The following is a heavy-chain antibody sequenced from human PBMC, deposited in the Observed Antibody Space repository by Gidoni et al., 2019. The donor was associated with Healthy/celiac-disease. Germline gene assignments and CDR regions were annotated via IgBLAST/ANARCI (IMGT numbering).Heavy chain of an antibody. CDR1: GFTCSDYY. J-gene: IGHJ2*01. V-gene: IGHV3-11*01. CDR2: ISSSGSTL. Sequence: QVQLVESGGGLVKPGGSLRLPCAAAGFTCSDYYMSWIRQAPGKGLEWVSSISSSGSTLYYAASVKGRFTISRDNAKNSLYLQMNSLRAEDTAVYYCARASDGDYGSWYFDLWGRGTLVTVSS. D-gene: IGHD4-17*01. CDR3: ARASDGDYGSWYFDL.